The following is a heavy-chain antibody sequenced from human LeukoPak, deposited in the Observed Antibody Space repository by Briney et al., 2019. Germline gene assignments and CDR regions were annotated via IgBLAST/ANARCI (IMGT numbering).Heavy chain of an antibody. CDR3: ARPQSRGAMVINALDV. J-gene: IGHJ6*02. CDR1: LGTFSSYA. Sequence: ASVKVSCKASLGTFSSYAISWVRQAPGQGREWVGGVIPTFGTAHYAHRFQGRVTLTPDESTRTAYMELSSLRSEDTAVYYCARPQSRGAMVINALDVWGQGTTVTVSS. D-gene: IGHD5-18*01. CDR2: VIPTFGTA. V-gene: IGHV1-69*13.